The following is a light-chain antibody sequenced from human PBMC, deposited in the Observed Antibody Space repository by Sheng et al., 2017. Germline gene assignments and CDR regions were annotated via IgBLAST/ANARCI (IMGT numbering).Light chain of an antibody. CDR2: KVS. Sequence: DVVMTQSPLSLPVTLGQPASISCRSSESLVHSDGNTYLNWFQQRPGQSPRRLIYKVSKRDSGVPDRFSGSGSGTDFTLKISRVEAEDVGVYYCMQGTHWQWTFGQGTKVEIK. CDR1: ESLVHSDGNTY. V-gene: IGKV2-30*02. J-gene: IGKJ1*01. CDR3: MQGTHWQWT.